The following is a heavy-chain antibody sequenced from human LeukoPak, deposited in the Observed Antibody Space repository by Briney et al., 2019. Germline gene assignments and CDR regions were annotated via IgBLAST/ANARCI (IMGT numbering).Heavy chain of an antibody. CDR2: INQDGSEK. Sequence: GGSLRLSCTASEFTFSSYWMSWVRQAPGKGLEWVANINQDGSEKDYVDSVKGRFTISRDKAKNSLYLQMNNLRAEDTAVYYCARYCGGDCYGMDVWGQGTTVTVSS. CDR3: ARYCGGDCYGMDV. D-gene: IGHD2-21*01. J-gene: IGHJ6*02. V-gene: IGHV3-7*01. CDR1: EFTFSSYW.